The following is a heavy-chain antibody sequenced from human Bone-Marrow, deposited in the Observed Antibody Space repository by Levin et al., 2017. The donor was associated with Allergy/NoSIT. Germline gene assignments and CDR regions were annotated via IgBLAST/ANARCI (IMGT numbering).Heavy chain of an antibody. CDR2: MYYTGST. V-gene: IGHV4-59*01. CDR3: AGGQCSGGSCFSMFDF. D-gene: IGHD2-15*01. CDR1: GASISSYY. Sequence: SETLSLTCTVSGASISSYYWSWIRQPPGKGLEWIGYMYYTGSTTYNPSLRGRVTTSVDTSKKIVSLNLSSVTAADTAVYYCAGGQCSGGSCFSMFDFWGQGILVIVSS. J-gene: IGHJ4*02.